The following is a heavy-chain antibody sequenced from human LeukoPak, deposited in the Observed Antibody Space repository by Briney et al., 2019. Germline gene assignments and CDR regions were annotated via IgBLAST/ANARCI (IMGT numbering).Heavy chain of an antibody. CDR3: VRDSRYFRYYYYGMDV. J-gene: IGHJ6*02. Sequence: PGGSLRLSCAASGFTFSSYGMHWVRQAPGKGLEWVAVIWYDGSNKYYADSVKGRFTISRDNSKNTLYLQMNSLRAEDTAVYYCVRDSRYFRYYYYGMDVWGQGTTVTVSS. CDR2: IWYDGSNK. V-gene: IGHV3-33*01. CDR1: GFTFSSYG. D-gene: IGHD3-9*01.